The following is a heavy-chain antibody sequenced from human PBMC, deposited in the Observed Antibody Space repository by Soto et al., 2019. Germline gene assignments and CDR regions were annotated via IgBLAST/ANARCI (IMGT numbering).Heavy chain of an antibody. CDR2: IYWDDDK. J-gene: IGHJ6*02. CDR1: GFSLSTSGAG. CDR3: AHTLRYCDWGMDV. D-gene: IGHD3-9*01. Sequence: QITLKESGPTLVKPTQTLTLTCTFSGFSLSTSGAGVGWIRQPPGKALEWLALIYWDDDKRHSPSLKSRLTNTNDPAKNQVVLTLTNMDPVDRARYYCAHTLRYCDWGMDVWGQETTVTASS. V-gene: IGHV2-5*02.